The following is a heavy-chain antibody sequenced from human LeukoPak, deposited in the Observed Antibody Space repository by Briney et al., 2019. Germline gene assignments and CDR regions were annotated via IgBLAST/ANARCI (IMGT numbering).Heavy chain of an antibody. D-gene: IGHD3-9*01. CDR2: IRSKANSYAT. CDR3: TRPPYYDILTGYSDAFDI. V-gene: IGHV3-73*01. CDR1: GFTFSSYG. Sequence: GGSLRLSCAASGFTFSSYGMHWVRQASGKGLEWVGRIRSKANSYATAYAASVKGRFTISRDDSKNTAYLQMNSLKTEDTAVYYCTRPPYYDILTGYSDAFDIWGQGTMVTVSS. J-gene: IGHJ3*02.